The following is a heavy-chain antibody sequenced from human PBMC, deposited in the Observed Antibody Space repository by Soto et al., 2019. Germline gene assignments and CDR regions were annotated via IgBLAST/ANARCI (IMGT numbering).Heavy chain of an antibody. V-gene: IGHV4-59*01. CDR3: ARGYYDSRGQSNTFDI. D-gene: IGHD3-22*01. CDR2: VHYSGST. Sequence: TSETLSLTCTVSGASITSSYWSWIRQSPGKRLEWIAYVHYSGSTNYNPSLMSRVTISVDTSKNQFSLKLSSVTAADTAVYYCARGYYDSRGQSNTFDIWGQGKMVTVSS. J-gene: IGHJ3*02. CDR1: GASITSSY.